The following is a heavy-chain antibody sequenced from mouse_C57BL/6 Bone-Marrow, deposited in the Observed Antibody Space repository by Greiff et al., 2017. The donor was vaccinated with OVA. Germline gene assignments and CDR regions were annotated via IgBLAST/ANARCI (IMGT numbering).Heavy chain of an antibody. CDR3: ARGEYYVSSSWFAY. CDR1: GYAFSSYW. J-gene: IGHJ3*01. Sequence: VQLQQSGAELVKPGASVKISCKASGYAFSSYWMNWVKQRPGKGLEWIGQIYPGDGDTNYNGKFKGKATLTADKSSSAAYMQHSSLTSGDSAVYFCARGEYYVSSSWFAYWGQGTLVTVSA. CDR2: IYPGDGDT. D-gene: IGHD1-1*01. V-gene: IGHV1-80*01.